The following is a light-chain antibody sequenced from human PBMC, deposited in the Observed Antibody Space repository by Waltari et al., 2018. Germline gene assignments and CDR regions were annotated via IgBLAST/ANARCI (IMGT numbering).Light chain of an antibody. CDR3: CSYAGSHVV. Sequence: QSALTQPASVSGSPGQSITISCTGTSSDVGSYNLVSWYQQHPGKAPKLMMYEGSKRPLGVSNRFAGANAGNTACLTISGLQAEDEADYYCCSYAGSHVVFGGGTKLTVL. CDR2: EGS. CDR1: SSDVGSYNL. J-gene: IGLJ2*01. V-gene: IGLV2-23*01.